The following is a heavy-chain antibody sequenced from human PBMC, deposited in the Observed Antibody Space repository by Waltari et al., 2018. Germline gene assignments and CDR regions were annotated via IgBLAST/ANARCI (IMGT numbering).Heavy chain of an antibody. D-gene: IGHD2-15*01. CDR2: IIPIFGTA. Sequence: QVQLVQSGAEVKKPGSSVKVSCKASGGTFSSYAISWVRQAPGPGLGWMGRIIPIFGTANYAQKFQGRVTITADKSTSTAYMELSSLRSEDTAVYYCARDGPDIVVVGGEETEYFQHWGQGTLVTVSS. CDR3: ARDGPDIVVVGGEETEYFQH. CDR1: GGTFSSYA. J-gene: IGHJ1*01. V-gene: IGHV1-69*13.